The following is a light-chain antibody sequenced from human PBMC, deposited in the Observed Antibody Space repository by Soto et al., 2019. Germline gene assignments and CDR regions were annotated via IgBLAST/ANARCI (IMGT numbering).Light chain of an antibody. CDR1: KSTSRY. V-gene: IGKV1-39*01. J-gene: IGKJ1*01. Sequence: DIQVTQAPSSLSPSVVDIFSFNLLKSKSTSRYLNCYQHKPGKAPTLLINAASSLERGVPSRFSGGGSGTDFTLNISSLQPDDFATYYCQQNYRATPWTFGQGTKVDIK. CDR3: QQNYRATPWT. CDR2: AAS.